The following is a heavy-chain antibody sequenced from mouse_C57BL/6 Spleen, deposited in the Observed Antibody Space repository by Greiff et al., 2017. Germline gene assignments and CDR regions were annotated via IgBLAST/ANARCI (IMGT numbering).Heavy chain of an antibody. J-gene: IGHJ3*01. D-gene: IGHD6-1*01. CDR2: IDPENGDT. V-gene: IGHV14-4*01. CDR1: GFNIKDDY. Sequence: VQLQQSGAELVRPGASVKLSCTASGFNIKDDYMHWVKQRPEQGLEWIGWIDPENGDTEYASKFQGKATITADPSSNTAYLQRSSLTSDDTAVYYCTTSQLLAYWGQGTLVTVSA. CDR3: TTSQLLAY.